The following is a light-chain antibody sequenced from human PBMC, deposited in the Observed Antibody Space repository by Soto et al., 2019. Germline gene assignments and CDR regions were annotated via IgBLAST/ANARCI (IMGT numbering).Light chain of an antibody. CDR2: GVS. CDR3: HQYDNSVWT. Sequence: EIVLTQSPGTLSLSPGERATLSCRASESVSSTSLVWYQQKPGQAPRLLMYGVSSRATGIPDRFSGSGSGTDFTLTINRLEPEDFAVYFCHQYDNSVWTFGQGTKVEIK. CDR1: ESVSSTS. J-gene: IGKJ1*01. V-gene: IGKV3-20*01.